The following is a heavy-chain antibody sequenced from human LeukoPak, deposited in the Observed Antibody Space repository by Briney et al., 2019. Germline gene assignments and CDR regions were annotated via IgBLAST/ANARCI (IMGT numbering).Heavy chain of an antibody. Sequence: GGSLRLSCAGSGFTLSTYVIHWVRQAPGKGLEWAALISYDGNSKYYADSVKGRFTISRDDSKNTVYLQMNSLRAEDTAVYYCARVTTSTKYYSGMDIWGQGTTVTVSS. D-gene: IGHD1-14*01. CDR2: ISYDGNSK. V-gene: IGHV3-30*03. CDR3: ARVTTSTKYYSGMDI. J-gene: IGHJ6*02. CDR1: GFTLSTYV.